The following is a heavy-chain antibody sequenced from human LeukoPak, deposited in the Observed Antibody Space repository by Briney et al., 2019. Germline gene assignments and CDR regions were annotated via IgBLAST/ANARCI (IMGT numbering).Heavy chain of an antibody. V-gene: IGHV1-18*01. CDR3: AKVAGDRMDF. D-gene: IGHD6-13*01. CDR1: VYTFSTYG. Sequence: GASVTVSCKPSVYTFSTYGFCWVRQAPGHGLEWMGWISSNTGKTDYAQKFQGRVTLTTDTSTSTAYMELRSLRPDDTALYYCAKVAGDRMDFWGRGTLLSVST. CDR2: ISSNTGKT. J-gene: IGHJ4*02.